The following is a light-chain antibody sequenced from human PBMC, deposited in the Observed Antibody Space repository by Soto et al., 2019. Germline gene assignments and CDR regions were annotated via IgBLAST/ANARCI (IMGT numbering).Light chain of an antibody. CDR3: QQYGTSSWT. J-gene: IGKJ1*01. Sequence: EIVLTQSPGTLSLSPGDRATLSCRASQSVDSNFLAWYQQKPGQAPRLLIYGASSRATDIPDTFSGSGSGTDFTLTISRLEPGDFAVYYCQQYGTSSWTFGQGTKVEIK. CDR2: GAS. CDR1: QSVDSNF. V-gene: IGKV3-20*01.